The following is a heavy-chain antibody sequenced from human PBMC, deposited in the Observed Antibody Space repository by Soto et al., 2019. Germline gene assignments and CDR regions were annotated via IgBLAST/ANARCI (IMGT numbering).Heavy chain of an antibody. CDR2: IIPILGIA. CDR3: ARDLRVGYYDSSGYLEAGMDV. J-gene: IGHJ6*02. D-gene: IGHD3-22*01. Sequence: GAPVEVSCEASGGTFNSYTHSWVRQAPGKRLEWMGRIIPILGIANYAQKFQGRVTITADKSTSTAYMELSSLRSEDTAVYYCARDLRVGYYDSSGYLEAGMDVWGQGTTVTVSS. CDR1: GGTFNSYT. V-gene: IGHV1-69*04.